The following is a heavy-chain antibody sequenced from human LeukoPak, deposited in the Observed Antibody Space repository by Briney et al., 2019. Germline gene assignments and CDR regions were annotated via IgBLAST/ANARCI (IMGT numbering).Heavy chain of an antibody. J-gene: IGHJ4*02. CDR1: GYTFTGYY. V-gene: IGHV1-2*06. CDR2: INPNSGGT. D-gene: IGHD6-13*01. CDR3: ARDRGSSWYRVLDY. Sequence: GASVKVSCKASGYTFTGYYMHWVRQAPGQGLEWMGRINPNSGGTNYAQKFQGRVTMTRDTSISTAYMELSRLRSDDTAVYYCARDRGSSWYRVLDYWGQGTLVTVSS.